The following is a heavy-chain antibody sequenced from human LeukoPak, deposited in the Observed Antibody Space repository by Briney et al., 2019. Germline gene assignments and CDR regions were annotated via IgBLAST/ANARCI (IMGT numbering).Heavy chain of an antibody. V-gene: IGHV5-51*01. J-gene: IGHJ4*02. Sequence: GESLKISCKGSGYIFTNYWIGWVRQMPGKGLELMGIIYPGDSDTRYSPSFQGQVTISADKSISTAYLQWSSLKASDTAMYYCARQENYYYSSTYLDYWGQGTLVTVSS. D-gene: IGHD3-22*01. CDR3: ARQENYYYSSTYLDY. CDR2: IYPGDSDT. CDR1: GYIFTNYW.